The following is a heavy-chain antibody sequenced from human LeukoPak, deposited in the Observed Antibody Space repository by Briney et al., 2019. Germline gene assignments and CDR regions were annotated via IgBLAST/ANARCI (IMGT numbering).Heavy chain of an antibody. Sequence: SETLSLTCTVSGGSISSGSYYWSWIRQPPGKGLEWIGSIYHSGSTNYNPSPKSRVTISVDKSKNQFSLKLSSVTAADTAVYYCAKGVAMTQGVWFDPWGQEPWSPSPQ. V-gene: IGHV4-39*07. J-gene: IGHJ5*02. CDR2: IYHSGST. CDR1: GGSISSGSYY. D-gene: IGHD2-15*01. CDR3: AKGVAMTQGVWFDP.